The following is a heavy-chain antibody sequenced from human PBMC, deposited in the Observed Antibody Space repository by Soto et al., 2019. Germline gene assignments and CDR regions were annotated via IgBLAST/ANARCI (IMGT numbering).Heavy chain of an antibody. Sequence: QLQLQESGPGLVKPSETLSLTCTVSGGPISSSSYYWDWIRQPPGKGLEWIGSIYYSGSTYYNPSLKSRVTISVDTSKNQFSLKLSSVTAADTAVYYCARHGLRYFDWLPNNRKGGYWGQGTLVTVSS. J-gene: IGHJ4*02. CDR1: GGPISSSSYY. CDR2: IYYSGST. V-gene: IGHV4-39*01. D-gene: IGHD3-9*01. CDR3: ARHGLRYFDWLPNNRKGGY.